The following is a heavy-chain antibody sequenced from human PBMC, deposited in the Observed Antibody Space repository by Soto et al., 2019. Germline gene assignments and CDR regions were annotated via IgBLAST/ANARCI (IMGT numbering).Heavy chain of an antibody. D-gene: IGHD5-12*01. V-gene: IGHV3-74*03. Sequence: EVQLVESGGGLVQPGGSLRLSCAASGFTFSSYWIHWVRQAPGKGPVWVSRINNDGSSTMYADSVTGRFTISRDNAKNTLYLQMNSLRAEDTAVYYCARDRGYGTPFDYWGQGTLVTVSS. CDR1: GFTFSSYW. CDR3: ARDRGYGTPFDY. CDR2: INNDGSST. J-gene: IGHJ4*02.